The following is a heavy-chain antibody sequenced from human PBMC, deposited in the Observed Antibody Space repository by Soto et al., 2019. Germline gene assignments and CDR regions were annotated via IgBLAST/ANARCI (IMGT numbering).Heavy chain of an antibody. J-gene: IGHJ6*02. CDR3: ARGPFYGDYVENGMDV. Sequence: QVQLVESGGGLVKPGGSLRLSCAASGFTFSDYYMSWIRQAPGQGLEWVSYISSSSSYTNYADSVKGRFTISRDNAKNSLYLQMNSLRAEDTAVYYCARGPFYGDYVENGMDVWGQGTTVTVSS. V-gene: IGHV3-11*05. CDR1: GFTFSDYY. CDR2: ISSSSSYT. D-gene: IGHD4-17*01.